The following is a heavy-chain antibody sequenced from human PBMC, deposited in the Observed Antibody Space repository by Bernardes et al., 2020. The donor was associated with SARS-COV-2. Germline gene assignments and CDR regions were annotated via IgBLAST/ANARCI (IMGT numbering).Heavy chain of an antibody. CDR3: ARALISDCSGGSCYPDYGDYFDY. J-gene: IGHJ4*02. CDR1: GYTFTAYV. Sequence: ASVKVSCKTSGYTFTAYVIIWVRQAPGQGLESMGWISAYNGYTNYAQKFQGRVTMTTDTSTSTAYMELRSLRSDDTAVYYCARALISDCSGGSCYPDYGDYFDYRGQGTLLTVSS. D-gene: IGHD2-15*01. V-gene: IGHV1-18*01. CDR2: ISAYNGYT.